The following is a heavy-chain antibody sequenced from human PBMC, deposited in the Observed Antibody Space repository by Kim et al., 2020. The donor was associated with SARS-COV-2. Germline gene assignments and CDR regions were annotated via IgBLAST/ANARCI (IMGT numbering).Heavy chain of an antibody. D-gene: IGHD6-13*01. CDR3: ARPAFLNQYSSSSHYYYGMDV. V-gene: IGHV5-51*01. CDR1: GYSFTSYW. J-gene: IGHJ6*02. CDR2: IYPGDSDT. Sequence: GESLKISCKGSGYSFTSYWIGWVRQMPGKGLEWMGIIYPGDSDTRYSPSFQGQVTISADKSISTAYLQWSSLKASDTAMYYCARPAFLNQYSSSSHYYYGMDVWGQGTTVTVSS.